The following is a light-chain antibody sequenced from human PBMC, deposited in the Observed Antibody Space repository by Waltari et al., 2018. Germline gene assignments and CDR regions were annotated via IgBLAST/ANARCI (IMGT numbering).Light chain of an antibody. CDR3: MQGTHWPVYT. V-gene: IGKV2-30*01. CDR1: ERLLFSDGKTY. J-gene: IGKJ2*01. CDR2: KVS. Sequence: VVMTQSPLSLPVTLGQPASISCRSSERLLFSDGKTYLNWFHQRPGQSPRRLIYKVSNRDSGVPDRFSGSGSDTVFTLEISRVEAEDVGVYYCMQGTHWPVYTFGQGTRLEIK.